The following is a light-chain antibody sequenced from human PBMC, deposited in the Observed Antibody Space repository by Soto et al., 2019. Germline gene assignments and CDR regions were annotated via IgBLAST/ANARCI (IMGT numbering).Light chain of an antibody. CDR3: QTWGTGYMV. CDR2: VNSGGSH. V-gene: IGLV4-69*01. J-gene: IGLJ2*01. Sequence: QSVLTQSPSASASLGASVKLTCTLSSGHSSYDIAWHQQQPDKGPRFLMTVNSGGSHNKGDGIPDRFSSSSSGAERYLTISSLQSEDEADYYCQTWGTGYMVFGGGTKLTVL. CDR1: SGHSSYD.